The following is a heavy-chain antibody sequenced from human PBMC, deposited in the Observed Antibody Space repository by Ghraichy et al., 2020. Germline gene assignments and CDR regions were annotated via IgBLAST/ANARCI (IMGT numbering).Heavy chain of an antibody. J-gene: IGHJ6*02. D-gene: IGHD6-19*01. CDR3: ARVTEHSSGWYWANYYYYGMDV. V-gene: IGHV1-18*01. CDR2: ISAYNGNT. Sequence: ASVKVSCKASGYTFTSYGISWVRQAPGQGLEWMGWISAYNGNTNYAQKLQGRVTMTTDTSTSTAYMELRSLRSDDTAVYYCARVTEHSSGWYWANYYYYGMDVWGQGTTVTVSS. CDR1: GYTFTSYG.